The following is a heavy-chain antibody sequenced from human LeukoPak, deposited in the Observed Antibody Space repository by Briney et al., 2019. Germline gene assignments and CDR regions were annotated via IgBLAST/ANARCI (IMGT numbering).Heavy chain of an antibody. D-gene: IGHD3-10*01. CDR3: ARGGHRQKEF. CDR2: IIPIFGTA. Sequence: ASVKVSCKASGGTFSSYAISWVRQAPGQGLEWMGGIIPIFGTANYAQKFQGRVTITTDESTSTAYMELSSLRAEDTAVYYCARGGHRQKEFWGQGTLVTVSS. CDR1: GGTFSSYA. J-gene: IGHJ4*02. V-gene: IGHV1-69*05.